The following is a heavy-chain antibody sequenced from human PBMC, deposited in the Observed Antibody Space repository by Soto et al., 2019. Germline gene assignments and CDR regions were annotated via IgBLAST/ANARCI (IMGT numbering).Heavy chain of an antibody. CDR2: IYYSGST. CDR3: ARVGTGTPPIDY. CDR1: GGSISSYY. Sequence: SETLSLTCTVSGGSISSYYWSWIRQPPGKGLEWIGYIYYSGSTNYNPSLKSRVTISVDTSKNQFSLKLSSVTAADTAVYYCARVGTGTPPIDYWGQGPLVTVS. V-gene: IGHV4-59*01. D-gene: IGHD1-7*01. J-gene: IGHJ4*02.